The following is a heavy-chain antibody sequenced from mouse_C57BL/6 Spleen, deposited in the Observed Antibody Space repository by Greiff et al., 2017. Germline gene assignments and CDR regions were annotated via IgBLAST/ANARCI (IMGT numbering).Heavy chain of an antibody. CDR2: IDPETGGT. CDR3: TRCGVVEAY. J-gene: IGHJ3*01. D-gene: IGHD1-1*01. V-gene: IGHV1-15*01. Sequence: VQLQQSGAELVRPGASVTLSCKASGYTFTDYGMHWVKQTPVHGLEWIGAIDPETGGTAYNQKFKGKAILTADKSSSTAYMELRGLSSEDSAVYYCTRCGVVEAYWGKGTLVTVSA. CDR1: GYTFTDYG.